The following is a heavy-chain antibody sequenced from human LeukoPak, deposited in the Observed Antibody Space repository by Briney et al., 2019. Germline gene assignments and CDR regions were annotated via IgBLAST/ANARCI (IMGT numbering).Heavy chain of an antibody. J-gene: IGHJ4*02. D-gene: IGHD6-6*01. Sequence: PSETLSLTCAVYGGSFSGYYWSWIRQPPGKGLEWIGSIYYSGSTYYNPSLKSRVTISVDTSKNQFSLKLSSVTAADTAVYYCARGRYWYSSSAPDYWGQGTLVTVSS. CDR2: IYYSGST. CDR3: ARGRYWYSSSAPDY. V-gene: IGHV4-34*01. CDR1: GGSFSGYY.